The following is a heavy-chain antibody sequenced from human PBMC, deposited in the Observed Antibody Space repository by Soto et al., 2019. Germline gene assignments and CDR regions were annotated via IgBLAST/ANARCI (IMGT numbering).Heavy chain of an antibody. J-gene: IGHJ4*02. D-gene: IGHD6-19*01. V-gene: IGHV1-69*01. Sequence: QVQLVQSGAEVKKPGSSVKVSCKASGGTFSSYAISWVRQAPGQGLEWMGGIIPIFGTANYAQKFQGRVTITADESTSTAYMELSSLRSEDTAVYYCARAPWESGGWYGDLGYFDYWGQGTLVTVSS. CDR1: GGTFSSYA. CDR2: IIPIFGTA. CDR3: ARAPWESGGWYGDLGYFDY.